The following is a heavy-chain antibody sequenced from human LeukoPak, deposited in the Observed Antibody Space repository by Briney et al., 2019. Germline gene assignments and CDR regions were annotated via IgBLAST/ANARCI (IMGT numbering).Heavy chain of an antibody. J-gene: IGHJ4*02. CDR3: VRLYSVREGSGDY. D-gene: IGHD6-19*01. V-gene: IGHV4-59*08. CDR1: GDSVSSST. CDR2: IWRSGST. Sequence: SETLSLTCTVSGDSVSSSTWSWIRQPPGKRLEWIGYIWRSGSTNYNPALKSRVTISVDTSKNQFSLKLSSVTAADTAVYYCVRLYSVREGSGDYWGQGTLVTVSS.